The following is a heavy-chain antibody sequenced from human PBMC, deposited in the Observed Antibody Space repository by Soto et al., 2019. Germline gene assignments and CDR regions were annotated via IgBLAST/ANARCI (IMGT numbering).Heavy chain of an antibody. V-gene: IGHV4-61*01. Sequence: PSETLSLTCPVSGGSVSSTSYYWTWIRQPPGKGLEWIGYIHYSGSTNYNPSLQSRVTISVDTSKNQFSLKLTSVTAADTAMYYCARASMTTIPMDVWGRGTMVTVSS. CDR1: GGSVSSTSYY. D-gene: IGHD4-17*01. CDR3: ARASMTTIPMDV. J-gene: IGHJ6*02. CDR2: IHYSGST.